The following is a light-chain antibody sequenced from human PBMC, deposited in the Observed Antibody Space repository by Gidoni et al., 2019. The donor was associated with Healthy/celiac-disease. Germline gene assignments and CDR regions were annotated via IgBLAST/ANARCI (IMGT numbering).Light chain of an antibody. J-gene: IGLJ1*01. CDR1: SSDVGGYNY. Sequence: QSALTQPASVSGSPGPSITISCTGTSSDVGGYNYVSWYQQHPGKAPKLMIYDVSSRPSGVSNRFSGSKSGNTASLTISGLQAEDEADYYCSSYTSSSPYVFGTGTKVTVL. V-gene: IGLV2-14*01. CDR2: DVS. CDR3: SSYTSSSPYV.